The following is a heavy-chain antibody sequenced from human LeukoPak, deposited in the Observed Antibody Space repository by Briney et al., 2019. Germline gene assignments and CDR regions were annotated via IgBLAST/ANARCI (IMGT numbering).Heavy chain of an antibody. CDR2: IHPYGDL. D-gene: IGHD2-21*01. CDR3: XRXRDRXKAGEH. CDR1: GGSCSDYY. Sequence: SETLSLTCAVYGGSCSDYYCSWIRQPPGKGLEWIGEIHPYGDLYYISSLRSRLNISLDKSKTQFSLRLTSLTAADTAFYYCXRXRDRXKAGEHWGQGTLVTVSP. V-gene: IGHV4-34*01. J-gene: IGHJ4*02.